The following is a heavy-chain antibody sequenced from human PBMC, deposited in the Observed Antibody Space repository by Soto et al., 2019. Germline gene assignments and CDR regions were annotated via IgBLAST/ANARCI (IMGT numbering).Heavy chain of an antibody. CDR1: GGTFSSYA. CDR2: IIPIFGTA. J-gene: IGHJ6*02. D-gene: IGHD3-10*02. CDR3: ARDGPHGHVYRNYYYYYGMDV. Sequence: QVQLVQSGAEVKKPGSSVKVSCKASGGTFSSYAISWVRQAPGQGLEWMGGIIPIFGTANYAQKFQGRVTITADESPSTAYMELSSLRSEDTAVYYCARDGPHGHVYRNYYYYYGMDVWGQGTTVTVSS. V-gene: IGHV1-69*01.